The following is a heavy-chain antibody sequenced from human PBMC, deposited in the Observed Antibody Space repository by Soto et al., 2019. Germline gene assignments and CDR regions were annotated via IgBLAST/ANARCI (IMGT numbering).Heavy chain of an antibody. J-gene: IGHJ6*02. CDR3: AKDFSALHYYYYGMDV. D-gene: IGHD2-21*01. V-gene: IGHV3-30*18. CDR1: GFTFSSYG. Sequence: SCAASGFTFSSYGMHWVRQAPGKGLEWVAVISYDGSNKYYADSVKGRFTISRDNSKNTLYLQMNSLRAEDAAVYYCAKDFSALHYYYYGMDVWGQGTTVTVSS. CDR2: ISYDGSNK.